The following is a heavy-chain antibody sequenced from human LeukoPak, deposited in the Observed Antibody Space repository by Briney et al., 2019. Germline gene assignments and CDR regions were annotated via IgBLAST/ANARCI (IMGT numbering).Heavy chain of an antibody. Sequence: SETLSLTCTVSGGSISSSSYYWGCIRQPPGKGLEWIGSIYYSGSTYYNPSLKSRVTISVDTSKNQFSLKLSSVTAADTAVYYCASYTVTGAFDIWGQGTMVTVSS. CDR2: IYYSGST. CDR3: ASYTVTGAFDI. V-gene: IGHV4-39*01. CDR1: GGSISSSSYY. D-gene: IGHD4-17*01. J-gene: IGHJ3*02.